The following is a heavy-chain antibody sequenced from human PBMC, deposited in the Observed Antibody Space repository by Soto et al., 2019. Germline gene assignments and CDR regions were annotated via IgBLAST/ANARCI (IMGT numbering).Heavy chain of an antibody. J-gene: IGHJ4*02. CDR1: GYTFTSYA. D-gene: IGHD6-19*01. V-gene: IGHV1-3*05. CDR3: ARVSGWYFLDY. CDR2: INAGNGNT. Sequence: QVQLVQSGAEEKKPGASVKVSCKASGYTFTSYAMHWVRQAPGQRLEWMGWINAGNGNTKYSQKFQGRVTITRNTSASTVYMELSSLRSEDTAVYYCARVSGWYFLDYWGQGTLVTVSS.